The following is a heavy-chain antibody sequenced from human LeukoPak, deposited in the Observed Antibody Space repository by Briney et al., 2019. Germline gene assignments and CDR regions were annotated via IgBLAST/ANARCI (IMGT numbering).Heavy chain of an antibody. V-gene: IGHV3-7*01. CDR2: IKHDGSER. CDR1: GFTFSSYW. D-gene: IGHD1-26*01. CDR3: ASGRGWYVDY. Sequence: GGSQRLSCAASGFTFSSYWMFWVRQAPGKGLEWVACIKHDGSERYYVDSVKGRFTISRDNAENSLYLQMNSLRVEDTAAYFCASGRGWYVDYWGQGTLVTV. J-gene: IGHJ4*02.